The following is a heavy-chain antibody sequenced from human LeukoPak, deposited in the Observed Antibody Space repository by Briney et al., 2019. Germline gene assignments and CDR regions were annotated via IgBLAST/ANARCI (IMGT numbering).Heavy chain of an antibody. Sequence: ASVKVSCKVSGYTLTELSMHWVRQAPGKGLEWMGGFDPEDGETIYAQKFQGRVTMTEDTSTDTAYMELSSLRSEDTAVYCCATESYGSGSSGAFDIWGQGTMVTVSS. D-gene: IGHD3-10*01. CDR2: FDPEDGET. CDR1: GYTLTELS. V-gene: IGHV1-24*01. CDR3: ATESYGSGSSGAFDI. J-gene: IGHJ3*02.